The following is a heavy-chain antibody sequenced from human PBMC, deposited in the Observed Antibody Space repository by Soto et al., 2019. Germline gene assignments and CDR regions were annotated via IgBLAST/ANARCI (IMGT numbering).Heavy chain of an antibody. CDR1: GFTFSSYA. V-gene: IGHV3-23*01. CDR3: AKGGNPDYDISGYYTNDAIDI. CDR2: ISGSGGST. Sequence: GGSLRLSCAASGFTFSSYAMSWVRQAPGKGLEWVSAISGSGGSTYYADSVKGRFTISRDNSKNTLYLQMNSLRAEDTAVYYCAKGGNPDYDISGYYTNDAIDIWGQGTMVSVSS. D-gene: IGHD3-22*01. J-gene: IGHJ3*02.